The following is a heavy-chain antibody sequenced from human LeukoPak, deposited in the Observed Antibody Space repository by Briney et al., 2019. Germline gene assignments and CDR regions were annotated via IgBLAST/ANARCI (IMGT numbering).Heavy chain of an antibody. CDR3: ARGGGLDV. V-gene: IGHV3-7*03. J-gene: IGHJ6*02. CDR1: GFTFSSYW. Sequence: EGSLRLSCAASGFTFSSYWMSWARQAPGKGLEWVASINHNGNVNYYVDSVKGRFTISRDNAKNSLYLQMSNLRAEDTAVYFCARGGGLDVWGQGATVTVSS. CDR2: INHNGNVN. D-gene: IGHD3-16*01.